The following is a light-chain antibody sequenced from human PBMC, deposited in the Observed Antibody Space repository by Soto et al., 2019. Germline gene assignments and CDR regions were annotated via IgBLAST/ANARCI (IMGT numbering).Light chain of an antibody. CDR1: SSNIGDNF. J-gene: IGLJ3*02. V-gene: IGLV1-47*01. CDR3: AAWDDSLSGWV. CDR2: RNN. Sequence: QAVVTQPPSASGTPGQRVTISCSGSSSNIGDNFVYWYQHLPGTTPKLLIYRNNERPSGVPDRFSGSKSGTSASLAISGLRSEDETDYYCAAWDDSLSGWVFGGGTKVTVL.